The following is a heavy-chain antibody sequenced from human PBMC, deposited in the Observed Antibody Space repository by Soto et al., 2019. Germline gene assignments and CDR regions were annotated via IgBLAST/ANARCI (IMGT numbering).Heavy chain of an antibody. D-gene: IGHD3-16*02. CDR1: GGTFSSYT. J-gene: IGHJ2*01. V-gene: IGHV1-69*02. Sequence: QVQLVQSGAEVKKPGSSVKVSCKASGGTFSSYTISWVRQAPGQGLEWMGRIIPILGIANYAQKFQGRVTITADKSTSTAYMELSSLRSEETAVYYCARSPYDYIWGSYRFDWYFDLWGRGTLVTVSS. CDR2: IIPILGIA. CDR3: ARSPYDYIWGSYRFDWYFDL.